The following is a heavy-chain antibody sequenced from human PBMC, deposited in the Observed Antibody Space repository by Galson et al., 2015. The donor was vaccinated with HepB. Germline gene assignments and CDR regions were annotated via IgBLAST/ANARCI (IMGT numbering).Heavy chain of an antibody. Sequence: SVKVSCKASGYSFTGYYMHLVRQAPGQGLEWMGRINPNSGGTNYAQKFQGRVTMTWDTSISTAYMELSKLRSDDTAVYYCASLGSGWYGFDQWGQGTLVTVSS. D-gene: IGHD6-19*01. CDR1: GYSFTGYY. V-gene: IGHV1-2*06. J-gene: IGHJ4*02. CDR2: INPNSGGT. CDR3: ASLGSGWYGFDQ.